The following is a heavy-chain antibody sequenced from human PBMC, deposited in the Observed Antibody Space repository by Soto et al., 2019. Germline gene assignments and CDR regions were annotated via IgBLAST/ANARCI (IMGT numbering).Heavy chain of an antibody. CDR1: GGSISSGGYY. CDR3: ARVGSYPSTAFDI. D-gene: IGHD3-10*01. J-gene: IGHJ3*02. Sequence: QVQLQESGPGLVKPSQTLSLTCTVSGGSISSGGYYWSRIRQHPGKGLEWIGNIYYSGSTYYNPSLKSRVTTSVDTSKNQFSLKLSSVTAADTAVYYCARVGSYPSTAFDIWGQGTMVTVSS. V-gene: IGHV4-31*03. CDR2: IYYSGST.